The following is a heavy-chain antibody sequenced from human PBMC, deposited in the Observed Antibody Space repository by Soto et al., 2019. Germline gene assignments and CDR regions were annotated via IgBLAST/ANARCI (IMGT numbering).Heavy chain of an antibody. CDR1: GFPFSSYA. D-gene: IGHD2-21*01. CDR3: ARDGRVVDTGMDV. Sequence: GGSLRLSCAASGFPFSSYAMHWVRQAPGKGLEWVAVISYDGSNKYYADSVKGRFTISRDNSKNTLYLQMNSLRAEDTAVYYWARDGRVVDTGMDVWGQGTTVTVSS. CDR2: ISYDGSNK. V-gene: IGHV3-30-3*01. J-gene: IGHJ6*02.